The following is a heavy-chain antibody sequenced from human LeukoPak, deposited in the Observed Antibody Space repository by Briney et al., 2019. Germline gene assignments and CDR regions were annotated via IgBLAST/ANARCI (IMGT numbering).Heavy chain of an antibody. CDR2: ISGYNGNT. V-gene: IGHV1-18*01. J-gene: IGHJ3*02. CDR1: GYIFTSYG. CDR3: ARSTHRDADAFDI. D-gene: IGHD2-2*01. Sequence: ASVKVSCKASGYIFTSYGINWMRQAPGQGLEWMGLISGYNGNTNYAQKFQGRVTITTDTSTSTAYMEVRSLRSDDTAVYYWARSTHRDADAFDIWGQGTMVTVSS.